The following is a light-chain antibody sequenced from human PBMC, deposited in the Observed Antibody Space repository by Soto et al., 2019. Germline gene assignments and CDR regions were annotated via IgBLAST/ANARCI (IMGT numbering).Light chain of an antibody. V-gene: IGKV1-5*03. CDR2: KAS. CDR1: QSISRW. Sequence: DLQMTQSPPTLSASVGDRVTITCRASQSISRWLAWYQQKPGEAPKLLIHKASTLHIGVPSRFSGAGSGTEFALTISSLQPSDFATYFCQQYNSYWTFGQGTKVEIK. J-gene: IGKJ1*01. CDR3: QQYNSYWT.